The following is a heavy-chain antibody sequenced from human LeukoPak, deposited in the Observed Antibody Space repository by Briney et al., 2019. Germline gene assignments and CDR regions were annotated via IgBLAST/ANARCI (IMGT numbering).Heavy chain of an antibody. CDR2: FTPNSGGT. V-gene: IGHV1-2*02. Sequence: ASVKVSCKASGYTFTGYYMHWVRQAPGQGLEWMGWFTPNSGGTNYAQKFQGRVTMTRDTSISTAYMELSRLRSDDTAVYYCARGDVNCSGGSCYFGYNWFDPWGQGTLVTVSS. CDR3: ARGDVNCSGGSCYFGYNWFDP. J-gene: IGHJ5*02. D-gene: IGHD2-15*01. CDR1: GYTFTGYY.